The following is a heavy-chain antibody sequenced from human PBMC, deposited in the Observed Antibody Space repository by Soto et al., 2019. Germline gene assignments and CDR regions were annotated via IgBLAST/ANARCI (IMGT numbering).Heavy chain of an antibody. V-gene: IGHV4-30-4*01. Sequence: PSETLSLTCTVSGGSISSGDYYWSWIRQPPGKGLEWIGYIYYSGSTYYNPSLKSRVTISVDTSKNQFSLKLSSVIAADTAVYYCAREGIAAALFDPWGQGTLVTVSS. J-gene: IGHJ5*02. CDR1: GGSISSGDYY. CDR3: AREGIAAALFDP. D-gene: IGHD6-13*01. CDR2: IYYSGST.